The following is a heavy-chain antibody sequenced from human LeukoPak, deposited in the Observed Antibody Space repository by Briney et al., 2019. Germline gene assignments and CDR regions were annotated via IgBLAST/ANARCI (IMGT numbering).Heavy chain of an antibody. Sequence: SETLSLTCAVYGGSFSGYYWSWIRQPPGKGLEWIGEINHSGSTNYNPSLKSRVTISVDTSKNQFSLKLSSVTAADTAVYYCARVRGSSWLSPNFDYWGQGTLVTVSS. CDR3: ARVRGSSWLSPNFDY. J-gene: IGHJ4*02. V-gene: IGHV4-34*01. CDR1: GGSFSGYY. CDR2: INHSGST. D-gene: IGHD6-13*01.